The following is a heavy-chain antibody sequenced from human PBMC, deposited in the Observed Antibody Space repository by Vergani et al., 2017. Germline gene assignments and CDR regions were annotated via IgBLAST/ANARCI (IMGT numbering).Heavy chain of an antibody. CDR1: GGTFKSNT. Sequence: QVQLVQSGAEVKKPGSSVKVSCKTSGGTFKSNTFSWVRQAPGQGLEWMGWMNPNSGNTGYAQKFQGRVTMTRNTSISTAYMELSSLRSEDTAVYYCARSGGIAGGRWFDPWGQGTLVTVSS. J-gene: IGHJ5*02. CDR3: ARSGGIAGGRWFDP. D-gene: IGHD6-13*01. CDR2: MNPNSGNT. V-gene: IGHV1-8*01.